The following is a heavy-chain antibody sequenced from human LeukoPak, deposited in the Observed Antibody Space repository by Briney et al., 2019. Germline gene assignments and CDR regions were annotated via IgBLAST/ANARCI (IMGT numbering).Heavy chain of an antibody. CDR3: ARDVPAISGSYYYFDY. D-gene: IGHD3-10*01. V-gene: IGHV3-66*03. J-gene: IGHJ4*02. Sequence: GGSLRLSCAVSGFTVISNYMSWVRQAPGKGLEWVSVIYNSGSVYYADSVKGRFTISRDSSKNTLYLQMNSLRAEDTAVYYCARDVPAISGSYYYFDYWGQGTLVTVSS. CDR1: GFTVISNY. CDR2: IYNSGSV.